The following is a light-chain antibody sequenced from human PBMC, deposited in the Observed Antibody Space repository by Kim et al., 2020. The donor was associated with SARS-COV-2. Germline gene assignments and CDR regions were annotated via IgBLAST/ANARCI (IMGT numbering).Light chain of an antibody. CDR1: QSLVHGNGNTY. V-gene: IGKV2-24*01. J-gene: IGKJ2*01. CDR3: MPATQFPRT. CDR2: KIS. Sequence: DIVMTQTPLSSPVTLGQPASISCRSSQSLVHGNGNTYLSWLHQRPGQPPRLLIYKISSRFSGVPDRFSGSGAGTYFTLTINRVEAEDVGVYYCMPATQFPRTFGQATKLAIK.